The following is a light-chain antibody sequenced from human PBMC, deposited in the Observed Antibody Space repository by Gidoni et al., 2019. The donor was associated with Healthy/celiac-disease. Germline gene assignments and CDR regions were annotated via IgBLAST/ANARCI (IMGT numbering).Light chain of an antibody. CDR3: QKYNSSGT. V-gene: IGKV1-27*01. CDR1: QGISNY. Sequence: DIQMTQSPSSLSASVGDRVTITCRASQGISNYLAWYQQKPGKVPKLLIYAASTLQSGVPSRFSGSGSGTDFTLTISSLQPEDVATYYCQKYNSSGTFGQXTKVEIK. CDR2: AAS. J-gene: IGKJ1*01.